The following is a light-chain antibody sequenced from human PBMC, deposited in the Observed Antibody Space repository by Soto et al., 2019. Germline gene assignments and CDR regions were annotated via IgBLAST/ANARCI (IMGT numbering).Light chain of an antibody. V-gene: IGKV3-15*01. CDR1: QSVSSN. Sequence: EIVMTQSPGTLSVSPGERATLSCRASQSVSSNLAWYQQKPGQAPRLLMYGASTRATGIPARFSGSGSGTEFTLPIRTLQHGDFAVYNCQQYDNWRCTCGPGPKVDIK. CDR2: GAS. J-gene: IGKJ3*01. CDR3: QQYDNWRCT.